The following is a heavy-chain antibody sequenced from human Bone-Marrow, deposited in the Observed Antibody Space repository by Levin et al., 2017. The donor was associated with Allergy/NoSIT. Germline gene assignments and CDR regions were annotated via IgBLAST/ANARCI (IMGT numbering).Heavy chain of an antibody. Sequence: GSLRLSCTVSGGSITGYYWSWIRQPPGKGLEWIGYLYSSGSTNYNPSLKSRVTISLDTSKTQFSLKLSSVTAADTAVYYCARGGGYSSGWQYWGQGTLVTVSS. D-gene: IGHD6-19*01. CDR3: ARGGGYSSGWQY. CDR2: LYSSGST. V-gene: IGHV4-59*01. CDR1: GGSITGYY. J-gene: IGHJ4*02.